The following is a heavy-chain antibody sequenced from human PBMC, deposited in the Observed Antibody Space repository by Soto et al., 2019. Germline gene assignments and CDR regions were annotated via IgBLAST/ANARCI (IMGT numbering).Heavy chain of an antibody. V-gene: IGHV1-69*06. J-gene: IGHJ6*02. CDR2: IIPIFGTA. CDR3: ATTLGYCSGGSCYPSYYYGMDV. CDR1: GGTFSCYA. Sequence: QVQLVQSGAEVKKPGSSVKVSCKASGGTFSCYAISWVRQAPGQGLEWMGGIIPIFGTANYAQKFQGRVTITADKSTSTAYMELSSLRSEDTAVYYCATTLGYCSGGSCYPSYYYGMDVWGQGTTVTVSS. D-gene: IGHD2-15*01.